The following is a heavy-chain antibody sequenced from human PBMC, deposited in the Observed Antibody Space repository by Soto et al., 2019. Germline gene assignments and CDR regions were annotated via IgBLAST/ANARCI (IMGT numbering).Heavy chain of an antibody. CDR2: MNPNNGNT. J-gene: IGHJ5*02. Sequence: ASVKVSCKASGYTFTSYDINWVRQAPGQGLEWMGWMNPNNGNTNYAQKFQGRVTMTRDTSISTAYMELSSLRSEDTAVYYCARDPRTICGLDPWGQGTLVTVSS. CDR3: ARDPRTICGLDP. CDR1: GYTFTSYD. V-gene: IGHV1-8*01. D-gene: IGHD3-9*01.